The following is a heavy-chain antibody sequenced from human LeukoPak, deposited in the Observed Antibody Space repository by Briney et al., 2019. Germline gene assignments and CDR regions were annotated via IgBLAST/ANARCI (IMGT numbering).Heavy chain of an antibody. V-gene: IGHV1-46*01. CDR3: ASLPPSIGD. Sequence: ASVKVSCKASGYTFTSYYMHWVRQAPGQGLEWMGIINPSGGSTSYAQKFQGRVTMTRDTSKNQFSLKLSSVTAADTAVYYCASLPPSIGDWGQGTLVTVSS. J-gene: IGHJ4*02. CDR1: GYTFTSYY. CDR2: INPSGGST.